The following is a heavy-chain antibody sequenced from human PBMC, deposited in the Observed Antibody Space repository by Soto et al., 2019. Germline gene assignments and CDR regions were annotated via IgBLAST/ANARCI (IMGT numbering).Heavy chain of an antibody. Sequence: PGGSLRLSCAASGFTFSSYDMHWVRQAPGKGLEWVAVISYDGSNKYYADSVKGRFTISRDNSKNTLYLQMNSLRAEDTAVYYCAKDILSPYYYYGMDVWGQGTTVTAP. D-gene: IGHD2-8*01. J-gene: IGHJ6*02. CDR3: AKDILSPYYYYGMDV. CDR2: ISYDGSNK. V-gene: IGHV3-30*18. CDR1: GFTFSSYD.